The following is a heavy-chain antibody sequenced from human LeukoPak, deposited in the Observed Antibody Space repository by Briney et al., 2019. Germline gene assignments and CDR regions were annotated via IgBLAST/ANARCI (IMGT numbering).Heavy chain of an antibody. CDR1: GFTFSSYG. CDR2: IRYDGSNK. J-gene: IGHJ5*02. V-gene: IGHV3-30*02. D-gene: IGHD3-3*02. CDR3: AKDQGNVLGRSFDP. Sequence: GGSLRLSCAASGFTFSSYGMHWVRQAPGKGLEWVAFIRYDGSNKYYADSVKGRFTISRDNSKNTLYLQMNSLRAEDTAVYYCAKDQGNVLGRSFDPWGQGTLVTVSS.